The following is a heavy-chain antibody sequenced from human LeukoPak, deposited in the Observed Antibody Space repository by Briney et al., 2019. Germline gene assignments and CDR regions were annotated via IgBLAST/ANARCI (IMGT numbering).Heavy chain of an antibody. CDR3: ARSQYCGGDCYSAFDY. CDR2: INPSGGST. CDR1: GYTFTSYY. Sequence: ASEKVSCKASGYTFTSYYMHWVRQAPGQGLEWMGIINPSGGSTSYAQKFQGRVTMTRDTSTSTVYMELSSLRSEDTAVYYCARSQYCGGDCYSAFDYWGQGTLVTVSS. D-gene: IGHD2-21*02. V-gene: IGHV1-46*01. J-gene: IGHJ4*02.